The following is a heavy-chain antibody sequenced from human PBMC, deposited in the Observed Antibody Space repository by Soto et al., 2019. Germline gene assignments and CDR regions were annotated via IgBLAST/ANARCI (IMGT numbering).Heavy chain of an antibody. CDR1: GFTFTTYG. D-gene: IGHD5-12*01. J-gene: IGHJ5*02. Sequence: GGSLRLSCAASGFTFTTYGMTWVRQAPGKGLDWVSSITDSGGSTYYADSVKGRFTISRDNSKNTLFLQMNSLRVEDTAIYYCAKVLGSAYDHWGQGTLVTVSS. CDR2: ITDSGGST. CDR3: AKVLGSAYDH. V-gene: IGHV3-23*01.